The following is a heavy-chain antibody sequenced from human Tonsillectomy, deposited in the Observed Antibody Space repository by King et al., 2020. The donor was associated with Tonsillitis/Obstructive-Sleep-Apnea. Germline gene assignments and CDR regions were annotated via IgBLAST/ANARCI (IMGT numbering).Heavy chain of an antibody. CDR3: ARDRVGATATDYAFDI. Sequence: QLQESGPGLVKPSQTLSLTCTVSGGSISSGGYYWRWIRQHPGKGLEWIGYIYYSGSTYYNPSLKSRVTISVDTSKNQFSLKLSSVTAADTAVYYCARDRVGATATDYAFDIWGQGTMVTVSS. V-gene: IGHV4-31*03. CDR2: IYYSGST. D-gene: IGHD1-26*01. J-gene: IGHJ3*02. CDR1: GGSISSGGYY.